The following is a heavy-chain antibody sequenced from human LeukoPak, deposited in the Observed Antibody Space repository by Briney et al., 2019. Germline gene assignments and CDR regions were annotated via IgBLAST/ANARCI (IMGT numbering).Heavy chain of an antibody. Sequence: ASVKVSCKASGYTFTGYYMHWVRQAPGQGLEWMRWINPNSGGTNYAQKFQGRVTMTRDTSISTAYMELSRLRSDDTAVYYCARDDSGYDYFYGMDVWGQGTTVTVSS. V-gene: IGHV1-2*02. CDR1: GYTFTGYY. D-gene: IGHD5-12*01. CDR2: INPNSGGT. CDR3: ARDDSGYDYFYGMDV. J-gene: IGHJ6*02.